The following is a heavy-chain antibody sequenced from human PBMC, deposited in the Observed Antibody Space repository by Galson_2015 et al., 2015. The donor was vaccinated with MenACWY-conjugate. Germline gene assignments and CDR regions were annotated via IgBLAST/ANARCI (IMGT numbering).Heavy chain of an antibody. J-gene: IGHJ2*01. V-gene: IGHV4-39*01. CDR2: IYYSGDT. D-gene: IGHD2-2*01. Sequence: ETLSLPCTVSGGSISSSNYYWGWIRQPPGKGLEWIGNIYYSGDTYYNPSLKSRVSISVDTSKNQFSLKLSSVSAADTAVYYCARLPSTNSWYWYFDLWGRGTLVTVSS. CDR3: ARLPSTNSWYWYFDL. CDR1: GGSISSSNYY.